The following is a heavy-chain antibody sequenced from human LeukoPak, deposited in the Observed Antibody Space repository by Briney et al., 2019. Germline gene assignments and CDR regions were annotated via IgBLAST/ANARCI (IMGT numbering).Heavy chain of an antibody. D-gene: IGHD6-13*01. J-gene: IGHJ6*02. Sequence: SETLSLTCAVYGASFSGYYWSWIRQPPGKGLEWIGEINHSGSTDYNPSLKSRVTISADTSKNQFSLKLSSVTAADTAVYYCARGQRSSSWYYYYGMGVWGQGTTVTVSS. CDR3: ARGQRSSSWYYYYGMGV. CDR1: GASFSGYY. CDR2: INHSGST. V-gene: IGHV4-34*01.